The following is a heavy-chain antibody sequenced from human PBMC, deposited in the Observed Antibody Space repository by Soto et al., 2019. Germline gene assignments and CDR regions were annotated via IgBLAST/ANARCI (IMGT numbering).Heavy chain of an antibody. Sequence: QVQLVQSGAEVKKPGSSVKVSCKASGGTFSSYAISWVRQAPGQGLEWMGGIIPIFGTANYAQKFQGRVTSTADESTSTAYMELSSLRSEDTAVYYCATPNYGRPPYYYYYGMDVWGQGTTVTVSS. V-gene: IGHV1-69*01. CDR3: ATPNYGRPPYYYYYGMDV. J-gene: IGHJ6*02. CDR1: GGTFSSYA. D-gene: IGHD4-17*01. CDR2: IIPIFGTA.